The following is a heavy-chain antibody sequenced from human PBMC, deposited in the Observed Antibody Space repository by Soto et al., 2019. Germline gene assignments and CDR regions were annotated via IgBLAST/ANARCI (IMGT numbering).Heavy chain of an antibody. CDR1: GGSSSGYY. CDR3: ARGRSITIFGVVIIPGHYGMDV. CDR2: INHSGST. V-gene: IGHV4-34*01. Sequence: SETLSLTCAVYGGSSSGYYWSWIRQPPGKGLEWIGEINHSGSTNYNPSLKSRVTISVDTSKNQFSLKLSSVTAADTAVYYCARGRSITIFGVVIIPGHYGMDVWGQGTTVTVSS. J-gene: IGHJ6*02. D-gene: IGHD3-3*01.